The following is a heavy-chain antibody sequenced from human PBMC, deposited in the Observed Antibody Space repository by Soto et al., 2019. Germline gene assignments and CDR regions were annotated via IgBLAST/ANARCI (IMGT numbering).Heavy chain of an antibody. Sequence: SVTICVTWSVAWGSSGGGGGCCIWIRQPPGKGLEWIAYIYYRGSTYYNPSLKSRLTISVDTSTNQFSLKLSSVTAADTAVYYCARRYGSGMGFDYWGKGTLVTVSS. CDR3: ARRYGSGMGFDY. CDR1: WGSSGGGGGC. CDR2: IYYRGST. V-gene: IGHV4-30-4*08. J-gene: IGHJ4*02. D-gene: IGHD3-10*01.